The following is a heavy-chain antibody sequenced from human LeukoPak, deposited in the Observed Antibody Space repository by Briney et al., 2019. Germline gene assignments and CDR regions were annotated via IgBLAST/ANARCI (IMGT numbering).Heavy chain of an antibody. D-gene: IGHD5-12*01. Sequence: SVKVSCKASGGTFRNYAISWVRQAPGQGLEWMGNIIPMFGTTNYAQKFQDRVAMTTDESTNTAYMELSRLRFEDTAVYYCARTPSGRSLNWFDPWGQGTLVTVSS. J-gene: IGHJ5*02. CDR1: GGTFRNYA. CDR2: IIPMFGTT. V-gene: IGHV1-69*05. CDR3: ARTPSGRSLNWFDP.